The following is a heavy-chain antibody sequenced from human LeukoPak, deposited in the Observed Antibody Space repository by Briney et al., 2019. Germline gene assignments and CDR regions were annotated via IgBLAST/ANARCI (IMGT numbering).Heavy chain of an antibody. CDR3: ARGGAPYSSGWYVY. D-gene: IGHD6-19*01. CDR2: IIPIFGTA. J-gene: IGHJ4*02. V-gene: IGHV1-69*01. Sequence: GSSVKVSCKASGGTFSSYAISWVRQAPGQGLEWMGGIIPIFGTANYAQKFQGRVTITADESTSTAYMELSSLRSEDTAVYYCARGGAPYSSGWYVYRGQGTLVTVSS. CDR1: GGTFSSYA.